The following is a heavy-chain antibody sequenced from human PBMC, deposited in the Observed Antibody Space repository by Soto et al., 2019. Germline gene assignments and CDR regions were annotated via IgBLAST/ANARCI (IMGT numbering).Heavy chain of an antibody. CDR1: GFPFSSYA. CDR2: ISGSGGST. D-gene: IGHD4-17*01. CDR3: AKDLEDGDDAFDI. Sequence: EVQLLESGGGLVQPGGSLRLSCAASGFPFSSYAMSWVRQAPGKGLEWVSAISGSGGSTYYADSVKGRFTISRDNSKNTLYLQMNSLRAEDTAVYYCAKDLEDGDDAFDIWGQGTMVTVSS. V-gene: IGHV3-23*01. J-gene: IGHJ3*02.